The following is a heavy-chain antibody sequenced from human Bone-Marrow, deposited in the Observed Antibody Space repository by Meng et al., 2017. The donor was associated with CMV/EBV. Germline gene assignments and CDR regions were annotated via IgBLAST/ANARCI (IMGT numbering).Heavy chain of an antibody. J-gene: IGHJ5*02. CDR2: MYYSGNT. V-gene: IGHV4-59*01. CDR3: ARVSTRDKFDP. CDR1: GGSISSYY. Sequence: SETLSLTCTVSGGSISSYYWSWIRQPPGKGLEWIGYMYYSGNTNYNPSLKSRVTISVDASKNQFSLRLSSVTAADTAIYYCARVSTRDKFDPWGQGTLVTVSS. D-gene: IGHD2/OR15-2a*01.